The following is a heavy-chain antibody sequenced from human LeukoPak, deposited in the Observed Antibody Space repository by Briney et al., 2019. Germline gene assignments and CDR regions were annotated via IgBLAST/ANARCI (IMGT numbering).Heavy chain of an antibody. Sequence: SETLSLTCTVSGGSISSGGYYWSWIRQHPGKGLEWIGYIYYSGSTYYNPSLKSRVTITVDTSKNQFSLKLSSVTAADTAVYYCARDARRSGYDLGLFDYWGQGTLVTVSS. D-gene: IGHD5-12*01. J-gene: IGHJ4*02. V-gene: IGHV4-31*03. CDR1: GGSISSGGYY. CDR3: ARDARRSGYDLGLFDY. CDR2: IYYSGST.